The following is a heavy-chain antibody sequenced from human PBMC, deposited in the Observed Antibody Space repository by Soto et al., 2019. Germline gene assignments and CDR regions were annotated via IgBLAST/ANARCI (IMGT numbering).Heavy chain of an antibody. Sequence: QGQLVQSGAEVKKPGSSVKVSCKASGGSFRTYAINWVRQAPGQGREWMGGVIPMLAAPTYAQKFQGRLTITADESTTTVYMELSSMTSEDTAVDYCARVGPPSPSVIWFFDLWGRGTLVTVSS. V-gene: IGHV1-69*01. D-gene: IGHD2-21*01. CDR1: GGSFRTYA. CDR3: ARVGPPSPSVIWFFDL. CDR2: VIPMLAAP. J-gene: IGHJ2*01.